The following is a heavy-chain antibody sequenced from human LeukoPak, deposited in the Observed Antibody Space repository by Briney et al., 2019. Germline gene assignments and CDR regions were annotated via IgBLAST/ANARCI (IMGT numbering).Heavy chain of an antibody. Sequence: PGRSLRLSCAASGFTFDDYAMHWVRQAPGKGLEWVSGISWNSGSIGYADSVKGRFTISRDNAKNSLYLQMNSLRAEDTALYYCAKDSKSYGSSAFDHWGQGTLVTVSS. CDR1: GFTFDDYA. CDR3: AKDSKSYGSSAFDH. CDR2: ISWNSGSI. D-gene: IGHD3-10*01. V-gene: IGHV3-9*01. J-gene: IGHJ4*02.